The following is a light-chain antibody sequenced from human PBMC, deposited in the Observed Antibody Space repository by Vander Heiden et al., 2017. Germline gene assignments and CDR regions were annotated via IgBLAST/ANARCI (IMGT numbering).Light chain of an antibody. CDR3: QSYDSSLSGTL. CDR2: NTN. Sequence: SVLTQPPSVSGAPGQRVTISCAGTSSNIGADYDVHWYQQLPGTAPKLLIYNTNNRPSGVPDRFSGSKSGTSTSLAITGLQPEDEADYYCQSYDSSLSGTLFGGGTKLTVL. V-gene: IGLV1-40*01. CDR1: SSNIGADYD. J-gene: IGLJ2*01.